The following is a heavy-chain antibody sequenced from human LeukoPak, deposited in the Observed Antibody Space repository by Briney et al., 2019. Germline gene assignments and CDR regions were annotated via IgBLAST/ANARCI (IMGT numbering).Heavy chain of an antibody. CDR1: GFTFRSYA. Sequence: GGSLRLSCAASGFTFRSYAMSWVRQAPGKGLEWVSPISGSGGRTYYADSVKGRFTISRDNSKNTLYLQMKSLRAEDTAVYYCAKDLPTYNCNGGLFDYWGQGTLVTVSS. V-gene: IGHV3-23*01. D-gene: IGHD1-20*01. J-gene: IGHJ4*02. CDR3: AKDLPTYNCNGGLFDY. CDR2: ISGSGGRT.